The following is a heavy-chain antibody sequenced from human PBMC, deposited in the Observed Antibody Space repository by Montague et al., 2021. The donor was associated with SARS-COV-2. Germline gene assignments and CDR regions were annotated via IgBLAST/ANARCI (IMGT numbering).Heavy chain of an antibody. V-gene: IGHV4-34*01. CDR1: GGSLSGYY. Sequence: SETLSLTCAVHGGSLSGYYWSWIRQPPEKGLEWIGEINHSANTKYNPSLKSLVTISIDTSKNQFSLKMTSVTAADTATYYCASGIYPSGSYYNRYYYGLNIWGPGTTVIVSS. CDR2: INHSANT. J-gene: IGHJ6*02. CDR3: ASGIYPSGSYYNRYYYGLNI. D-gene: IGHD3-10*01.